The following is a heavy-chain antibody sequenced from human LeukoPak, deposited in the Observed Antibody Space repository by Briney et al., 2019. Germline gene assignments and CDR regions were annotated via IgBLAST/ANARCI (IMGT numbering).Heavy chain of an antibody. V-gene: IGHV4-39*07. D-gene: IGHD6-19*01. CDR1: GGSISSSSYY. CDR2: IYYSGNT. Sequence: SETLSLTCIVSGGSISSSSYYWGWIRQPPGKGLEWIGNIYYSGNTYYNPSLKSRVTISVDTSKNQFSLKLSSVTAADTAVYYCARDTAVAGYDYWGQGTLVTVSS. J-gene: IGHJ4*02. CDR3: ARDTAVAGYDY.